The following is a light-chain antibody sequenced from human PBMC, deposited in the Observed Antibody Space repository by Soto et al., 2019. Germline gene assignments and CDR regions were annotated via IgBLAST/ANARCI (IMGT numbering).Light chain of an antibody. CDR2: SAS. Sequence: DIQMTQSPSSLSASVGDRVTITCRTSQTITNFLNWYQQKPGEAPKLLIHSASTLQSGVPSRFTGSGSGTDFALTINSLQPEDFATYYCQQSYGVPYTFGPGTLVDIK. V-gene: IGKV1-39*01. CDR3: QQSYGVPYT. J-gene: IGKJ3*01. CDR1: QTITNF.